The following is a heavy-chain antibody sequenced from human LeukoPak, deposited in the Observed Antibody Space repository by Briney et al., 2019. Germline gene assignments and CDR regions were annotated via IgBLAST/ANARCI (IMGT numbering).Heavy chain of an antibody. D-gene: IGHD2-15*01. CDR3: AREAGYSSGLNAFDI. CDR2: IDTAGNT. CDR1: GFTFSSYD. Sequence: GGTLRLSCEASGFTFSSYDMHWVRQVTGKGLEWVSAIDTAGNTYYPGSVKGRFTISRENAKNSLYLQMNSLRAGDTAMYYCAREAGYSSGLNAFDIWGQGTMVPVSS. J-gene: IGHJ3*02. V-gene: IGHV3-13*04.